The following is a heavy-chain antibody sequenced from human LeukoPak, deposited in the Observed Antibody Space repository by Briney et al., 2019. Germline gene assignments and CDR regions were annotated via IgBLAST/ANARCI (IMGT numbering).Heavy chain of an antibody. CDR2: IIPIFGTA. CDR1: VCTFSSYA. D-gene: IGHD2-2*01. CDR3: ARGGFCSSTSCYPQYFLH. Sequence: GASVKVSCKASVCTFSSYAISWVRQAPGQGLELMGVIIPIFGTANYAQKFQGRVTITADESTSTAYMELSSLRSEDTAVYYCARGGFCSSTSCYPQYFLHWGQGNLVTVSS. V-gene: IGHV1-69*13. J-gene: IGHJ1*01.